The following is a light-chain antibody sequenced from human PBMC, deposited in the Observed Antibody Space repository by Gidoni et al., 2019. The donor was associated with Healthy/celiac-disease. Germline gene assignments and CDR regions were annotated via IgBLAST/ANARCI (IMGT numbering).Light chain of an antibody. CDR2: GAS. J-gene: IGKJ1*01. V-gene: IGKV3-20*01. Sequence: EIVLTQSPGTLSLSPGERATLSCRASQSVSSSYLAWYQQKHGQAPRLLIYGASSRATGIPDRFSGSGCGTDFTLTISRLEPEDFAVYYCQQYGSSQWTFGQGTKVEIK. CDR1: QSVSSSY. CDR3: QQYGSSQWT.